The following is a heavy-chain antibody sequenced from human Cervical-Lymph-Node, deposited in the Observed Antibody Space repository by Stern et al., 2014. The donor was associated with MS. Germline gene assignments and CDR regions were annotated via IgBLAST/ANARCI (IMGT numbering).Heavy chain of an antibody. J-gene: IGHJ4*02. CDR3: ARGRMSPGKNLQLTNRLDY. CDR2: IRNSRDTM. Sequence: EVQLVESGGVLVQPGETLRLSCAASGFIFSSYSMNGVRQAPGKGLEWISYIRNSRDTMSYADSVKGRFTISRDNANKLVYLQMNSLRAEDTAVYYCARGRMSPGKNLQLTNRLDYWGQGTQVTVSS. V-gene: IGHV3-48*01. D-gene: IGHD1-1*01. CDR1: GFIFSSYS.